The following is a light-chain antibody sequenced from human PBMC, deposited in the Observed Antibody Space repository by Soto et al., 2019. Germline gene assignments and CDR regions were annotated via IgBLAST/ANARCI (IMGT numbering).Light chain of an antibody. J-gene: IGLJ2*01. CDR2: EGS. Sequence: QSALTQPASVSGSPGQSITSSCTGTSSDVGSYNLVSWYRQHPGKAPKLMIYEGSKRPSGVSYRFSGSQSGNTASLTISGLQDEDEADYYCCSFAGTSTSAHVVFGGGTKLTVL. CDR3: CSFAGTSTSAHVV. CDR1: SSDVGSYNL. V-gene: IGLV2-23*01.